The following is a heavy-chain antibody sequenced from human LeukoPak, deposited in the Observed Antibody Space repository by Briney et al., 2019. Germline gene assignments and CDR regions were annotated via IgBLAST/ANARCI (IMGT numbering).Heavy chain of an antibody. V-gene: IGHV3-21*04. D-gene: IGHD3-9*01. Sequence: PGGSLRLSCAASGFTFSSYSMNWVRQAPGKGLEWVSSISSSSSYIYYADSVKGRFTISRDNSKNTLYLQMNSLRAEDTAVYYCAKGPILTGYYTAEYFQHWGQGTLVTVSS. CDR2: ISSSSSYI. J-gene: IGHJ1*01. CDR1: GFTFSSYS. CDR3: AKGPILTGYYTAEYFQH.